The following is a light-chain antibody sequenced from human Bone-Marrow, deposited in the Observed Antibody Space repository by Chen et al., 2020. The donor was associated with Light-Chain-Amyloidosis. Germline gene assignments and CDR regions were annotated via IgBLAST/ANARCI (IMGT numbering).Light chain of an antibody. J-gene: IGLJ2*01. CDR2: EVS. CDR1: SSDVGYNY. V-gene: IGLV2-14*01. Sequence: QSALTQPASVSGSPGQSITISCTGTSSDVGYNYVSWYQKHPGKAPKLMIYEVSNRPSGVSDRFSGSKSDNTASLTISGLQAEDEDDYYCSSYTSSSTLGVVFGGGTKLTVL. CDR3: SSYTSSSTLGVV.